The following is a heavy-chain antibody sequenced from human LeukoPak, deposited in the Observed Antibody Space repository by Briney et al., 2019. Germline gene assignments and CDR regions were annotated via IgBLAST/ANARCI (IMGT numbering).Heavy chain of an antibody. D-gene: IGHD5-12*01. J-gene: IGHJ3*01. CDR3: ARQLRGYSGYDWEYCGGDCYYDAFDL. Sequence: SVKVSCKASGGTFSSYAISWVRQAPGQGLEWMGRIIPILGIANYAQKFQGRVTITADKSTSTAYMELSSLRSEDTAVYYCARQLRGYSGYDWEYCGGDCYYDAFDLWGQGTMVTVSS. V-gene: IGHV1-69*04. CDR1: GGTFSSYA. CDR2: IIPILGIA.